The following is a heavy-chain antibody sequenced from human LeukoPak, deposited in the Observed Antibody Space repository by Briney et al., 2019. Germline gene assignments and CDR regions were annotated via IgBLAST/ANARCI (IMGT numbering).Heavy chain of an antibody. CDR2: IYTSGST. D-gene: IGHD5-24*01. CDR1: GGSIISYY. Sequence: PSETLSLTCTVSGGSIISYYWSWIRQPAGKGLEWIGRIYTSGSTNYNPSLKSRVTISVDTSKNQFSLKLSSVTAADTAVYYCARGWLQSSFDIWGQGTMVTVSS. CDR3: ARGWLQSSFDI. J-gene: IGHJ3*02. V-gene: IGHV4-4*07.